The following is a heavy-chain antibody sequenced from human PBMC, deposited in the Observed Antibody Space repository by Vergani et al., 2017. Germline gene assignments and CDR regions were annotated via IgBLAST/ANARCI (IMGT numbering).Heavy chain of an antibody. Sequence: EVQLLESGGGLVQPGGSLRLSCAASGFTFSSYAMSWVRQAPGKGLEWVSAISGSGGSTYYADSVKGRFTISRDNSKNTLYLQMNSLRAEDTAVYYCAKEDWQSNYAEKRGIDYWGQGTLVTVSS. V-gene: IGHV3-23*01. J-gene: IGHJ4*02. CDR2: ISGSGGST. D-gene: IGHD4-11*01. CDR1: GFTFSSYA. CDR3: AKEDWQSNYAEKRGIDY.